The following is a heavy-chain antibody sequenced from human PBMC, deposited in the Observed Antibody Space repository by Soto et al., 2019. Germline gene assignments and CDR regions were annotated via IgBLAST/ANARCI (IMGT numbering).Heavy chain of an antibody. Sequence: SETLSLTCAVYGGSFSGYYWSWIRQPPGKGLEWIGEINHSGSTNYNPSLKSRVTISVDTSKNQFSLKLSSVTAADTAVYYCAREGLQVWGGAYYYYYMDVWGKGTTVTVSS. V-gene: IGHV4-34*01. D-gene: IGHD7-27*01. CDR2: INHSGST. CDR3: AREGLQVWGGAYYYYYMDV. J-gene: IGHJ6*03. CDR1: GGSFSGYY.